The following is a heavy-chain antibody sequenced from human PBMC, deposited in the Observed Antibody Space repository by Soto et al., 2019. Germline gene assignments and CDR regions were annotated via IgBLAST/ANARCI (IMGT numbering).Heavy chain of an antibody. CDR3: AKGDTTAAGTVDY. D-gene: IGHD6-13*01. Sequence: EVQLLESGAGLVQPGGSLRLSCAASGFTFSTYAMTWVRQAPGKGLEWVSAVTGGGDNTHYADSVKGRFTISRGNSRNTLFLQMNSLRAEDTAVYYCAKGDTTAAGTVDYWGQGTLVTVSS. CDR2: VTGGGDNT. V-gene: IGHV3-23*01. J-gene: IGHJ4*02. CDR1: GFTFSTYA.